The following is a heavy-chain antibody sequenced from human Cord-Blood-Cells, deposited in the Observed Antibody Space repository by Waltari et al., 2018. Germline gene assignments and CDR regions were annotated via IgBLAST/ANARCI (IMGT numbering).Heavy chain of an antibody. CDR2: INHSGST. J-gene: IGHJ4*02. CDR1: GGSFSGSY. V-gene: IGHV4-34*01. CDR3: ARRGIAAAGTGGVDY. Sequence: QVQLQPWGAGLLKPSETLSPTCAVYGGSFSGSYWSWIRQPPGKGLEWIGEINHSGSTNYNPSLKSRVTISVDTSKNQFSLKLSSVTAADTAVYYCARRGIAAAGTGGVDYWGQGTLVTVSS. D-gene: IGHD6-13*01.